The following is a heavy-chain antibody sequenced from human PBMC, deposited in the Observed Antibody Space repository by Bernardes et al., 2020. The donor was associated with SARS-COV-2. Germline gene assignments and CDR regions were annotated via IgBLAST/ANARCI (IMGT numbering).Heavy chain of an antibody. CDR1: GGTFSSYA. V-gene: IGHV1-69*13. Sequence: SVKVSCMASGGTFSSYAISWVRQAPGQGLEWMGGIIPIFGTANYAQKFQGRVTITADESTSTAYMELSSLRSEDTAVYYCARGSIVVVRRGAGYGMDVWGQGTTVTVSS. CDR2: IIPIFGTA. D-gene: IGHD2-21*01. J-gene: IGHJ6*02. CDR3: ARGSIVVVRRGAGYGMDV.